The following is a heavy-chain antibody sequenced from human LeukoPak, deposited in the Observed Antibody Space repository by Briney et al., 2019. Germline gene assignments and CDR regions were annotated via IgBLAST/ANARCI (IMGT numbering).Heavy chain of an antibody. CDR1: GGSISSYY. CDR2: IYYSGST. V-gene: IGHV4-59*08. J-gene: IGHJ5*02. D-gene: IGHD1-1*01. CDR3: ARNENWFDP. Sequence: SETLSLTCTASGGSISSYYWSWIRQPPGKGLEWIGYIYYSGSTNYNPSLKSRVTISVDTSKNQFSLKLSSVTAADTAVYYCARNENWFDPWGQGTLVTVSS.